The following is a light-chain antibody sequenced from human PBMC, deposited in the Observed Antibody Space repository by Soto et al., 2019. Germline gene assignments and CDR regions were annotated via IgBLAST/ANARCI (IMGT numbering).Light chain of an antibody. Sequence: IQMTQTTSTLSGSVGDRFTITCRASQTISSWLAWYQQKPGKAPKLLIYKASTLKSGVPSRFSGSGSGTEFTLTISSLQPDDFATYYCQHYNSYSEAFGQGTKVDI. CDR1: QTISSW. CDR3: QHYNSYSEA. CDR2: KAS. V-gene: IGKV1-5*03. J-gene: IGKJ1*01.